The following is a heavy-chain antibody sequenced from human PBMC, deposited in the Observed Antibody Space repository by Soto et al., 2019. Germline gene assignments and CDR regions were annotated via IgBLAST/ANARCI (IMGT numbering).Heavy chain of an antibody. D-gene: IGHD6-13*01. CDR3: ASGPGIAAAGTQGGDYYYGMDV. V-gene: IGHV3-30-3*01. Sequence: PGGSLRLSCAASGFTFSSYAMHWVRQAPGKGLEWVAVISYDGSNKYYADSVKGRFTISRDNSKNTLYLQMNSLRAEDTAVYYCASGPGIAAAGTQGGDYYYGMDVWGQGTTVTVSS. CDR1: GFTFSSYA. J-gene: IGHJ6*02. CDR2: ISYDGSNK.